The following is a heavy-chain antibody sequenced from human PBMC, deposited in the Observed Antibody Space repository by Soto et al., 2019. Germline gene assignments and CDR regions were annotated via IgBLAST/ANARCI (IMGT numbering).Heavy chain of an antibody. CDR3: SHVSSEAHPFSDF. CDR2: IKSQAGGGTI. CDR1: GLTFVYAW. Sequence: EVQLVESGGGLVKPGGSLRISCTASGLTFVYAWMDWVRQAPGKRLEWVGRIKSQAGGGTIEYAAPVKGRFTISRDDSKNTVYLQMDRLKAEDTAVYYCSHVSSEAHPFSDFWGQGTLVTVSS. D-gene: IGHD3-3*01. V-gene: IGHV3-15*07. J-gene: IGHJ4*02.